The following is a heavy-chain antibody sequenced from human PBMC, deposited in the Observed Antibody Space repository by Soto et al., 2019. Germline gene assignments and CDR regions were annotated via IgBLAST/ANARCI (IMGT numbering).Heavy chain of an antibody. D-gene: IGHD3-22*01. V-gene: IGHV2-5*02. J-gene: IGHJ4*02. CDR1: GFSLSTSGVG. Sequence: QITLKESGPTLVKPTQTLTLTCTFSGFSLSTSGVGVGWIRQPPGKALEWLALIYWDDDKRYSPSLKSRLTITKDTSKNLVVITMTNMDPVDTDTYYCAHRRGYYDSSGYYFDYWGQGTLVTVSS. CDR2: IYWDDDK. CDR3: AHRRGYYDSSGYYFDY.